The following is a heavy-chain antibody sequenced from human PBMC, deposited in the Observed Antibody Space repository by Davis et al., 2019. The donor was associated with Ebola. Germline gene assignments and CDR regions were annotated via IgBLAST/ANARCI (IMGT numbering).Heavy chain of an antibody. J-gene: IGHJ5*02. CDR2: IYPGYSDT. CDR3: ARQIVVVVAASKTGRFDP. Sequence: GESLKISCKGSGYSFTSYWIGWVRQMPGKGLEWMGIIYPGYSDTRYSPSFQGQVTISAEKSISTAYLQWSSLKASDTAMYNCARQIVVVVAASKTGRFDPWGQGTLVTVSS. D-gene: IGHD2-15*01. CDR1: GYSFTSYW. V-gene: IGHV5-51*01.